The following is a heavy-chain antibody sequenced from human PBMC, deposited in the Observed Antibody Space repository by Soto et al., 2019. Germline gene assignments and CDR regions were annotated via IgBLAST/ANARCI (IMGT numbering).Heavy chain of an antibody. CDR1: GYSFTDYH. J-gene: IGHJ6*02. CDR3: ARGHSTDCSNGVCSFFYNHEMDV. D-gene: IGHD2-8*01. Sequence: ASVKVSCKASGYSFTDYHIHWVRQAPGQGLEWLGRINPKSGGTSTAQKFEGWVTMTRDRSISTVYMELTRLRSDDTAVYFCARGHSTDCSNGVCSFFYNHEMDVWGQGTTVTVSS. V-gene: IGHV1-2*04. CDR2: INPKSGGT.